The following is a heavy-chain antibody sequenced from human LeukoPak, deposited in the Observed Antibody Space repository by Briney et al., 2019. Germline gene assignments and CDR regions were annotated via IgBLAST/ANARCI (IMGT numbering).Heavy chain of an antibody. D-gene: IGHD6-19*01. J-gene: IGHJ3*02. Sequence: SETLSLTCTVSGGSISSYYWSWIRQPPGTGLEWIGYIYYSGSTNYNPSLKSRVTISVDASKNQFSLKLSSVTAADTAVYYCARGARSSGSHDAFDIWGQGTMVTVSS. CDR1: GGSISSYY. V-gene: IGHV4-59*01. CDR3: ARGARSSGSHDAFDI. CDR2: IYYSGST.